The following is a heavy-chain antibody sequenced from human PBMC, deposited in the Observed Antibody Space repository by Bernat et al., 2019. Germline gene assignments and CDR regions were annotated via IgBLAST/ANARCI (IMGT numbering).Heavy chain of an antibody. J-gene: IGHJ6*02. Sequence: QVQLVESGGGVVQPGRSLRLSCPASGSTFSSYGMHWVRQAPGKGLEWVAVIWYDGSNQYYARAVKRRFTISRDNSKNTLYLEMNSQRAEDTAVYYCAREYGMDVWGQGTTVTVSS. CDR1: GSTFSSYG. V-gene: IGHV3-33*01. CDR2: IWYDGSNQ. CDR3: AREYGMDV.